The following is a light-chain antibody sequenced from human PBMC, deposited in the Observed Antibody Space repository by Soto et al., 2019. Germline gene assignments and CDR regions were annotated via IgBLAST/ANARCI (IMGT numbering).Light chain of an antibody. CDR3: QRYGSSPPFT. CDR1: QRVSSSY. J-gene: IGKJ2*01. V-gene: IGKV3-20*01. Sequence: EIVLTQSPGTLSLSPGERATLSCRASQRVSSSYLAWYQQKPGQAPRLLIYGASTRATGIPDRFSGSGSGTDCALNIIRLEPEDFAVYFGQRYGSSPPFTFGQGTKVEI. CDR2: GAS.